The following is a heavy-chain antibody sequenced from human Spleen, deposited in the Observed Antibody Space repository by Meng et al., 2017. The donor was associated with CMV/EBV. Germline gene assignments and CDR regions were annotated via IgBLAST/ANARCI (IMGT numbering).Heavy chain of an antibody. V-gene: IGHV3-30*02. J-gene: IGHJ3*02. D-gene: IGHD3-10*01. CDR1: GFTFSSYG. Sequence: GGSLRLSCAASGFTFSSYGMHWVRQAPGKGLEWVACIRYDGSNKYYADSVKGRFTISRDNSKNTLYVQMNSLRAEDTAVYYCARVKALVRFGTRDAFDIWGQGTMVTVSS. CDR3: ARVKALVRFGTRDAFDI. CDR2: IRYDGSNK.